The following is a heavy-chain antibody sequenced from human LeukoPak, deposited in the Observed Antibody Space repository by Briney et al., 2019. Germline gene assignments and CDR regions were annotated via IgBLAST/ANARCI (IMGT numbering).Heavy chain of an antibody. Sequence: PGGSLRLSCAASGFTFSSYEMNWVRQAPGKGLEWVSYISGSGSTIYYADSLKGRFTISRDNAKNSLYLQMDSLRAEDTAVYYCARSRHYYYMDVWGKGTTVTVSS. CDR1: GFTFSSYE. CDR3: ARSRHYYYMDV. CDR2: ISGSGSTI. J-gene: IGHJ6*03. V-gene: IGHV3-48*03.